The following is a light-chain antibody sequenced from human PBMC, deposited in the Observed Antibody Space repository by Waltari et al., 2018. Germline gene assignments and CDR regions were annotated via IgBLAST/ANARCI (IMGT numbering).Light chain of an antibody. CDR2: EGT. Sequence: QSALTQPASVSGSPGQSIAISCTGTSRAVGSYNLVSWYQQHPGKAPKLMIYEGTKRPSGVSDRFSGSKSGNTASLTISGLQAEDEADYYCCSYAGSNIVVFGGGTKLTVL. CDR3: CSYAGSNIVV. V-gene: IGLV2-23*01. J-gene: IGLJ2*01. CDR1: SRAVGSYNL.